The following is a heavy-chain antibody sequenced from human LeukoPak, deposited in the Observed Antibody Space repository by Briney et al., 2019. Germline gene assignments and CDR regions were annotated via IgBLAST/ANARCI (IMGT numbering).Heavy chain of an antibody. V-gene: IGHV1-69*13. J-gene: IGHJ4*02. CDR1: GGTFSSYA. D-gene: IGHD6-13*01. CDR3: ARDGLHIAAADPYYFDY. Sequence: SVKVSCKASGGTFSSYAISWVRQAPGQGLEWMGGIIPIFGTANYAQRFQGRVTITADESTSTAYMELSSLRSEDTAVYYCARDGLHIAAADPYYFDYWGQGTLVTVSS. CDR2: IIPIFGTA.